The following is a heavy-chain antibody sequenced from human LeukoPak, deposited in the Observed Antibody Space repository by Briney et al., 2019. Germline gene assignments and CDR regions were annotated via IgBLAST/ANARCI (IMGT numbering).Heavy chain of an antibody. V-gene: IGHV1-2*06. Sequence: ASVKVSCKASGYTFTSYDINWVRQAPGQGLEWMGRINPNSGGTNYAQKFQGRVTMTRDTSISTAYMELSRLRSDDTAVYYCARALVVVDFDYWGQGTLVTVSS. J-gene: IGHJ4*02. CDR3: ARALVVVDFDY. CDR1: GYTFTSYD. D-gene: IGHD2-15*01. CDR2: INPNSGGT.